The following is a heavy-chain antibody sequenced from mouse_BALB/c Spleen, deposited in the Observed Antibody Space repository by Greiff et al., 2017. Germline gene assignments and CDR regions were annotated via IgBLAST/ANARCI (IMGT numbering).Heavy chain of an antibody. V-gene: IGHV1-7*01. D-gene: IGHD2-4*01. CDR1: GYTFTSYW. Sequence: QVHVKQSGAELAKPGASVKMSCKASGYTFTSYWMHWVKQRPGQGLEWIGYINPSTGYTEYNQKFKDKATLTADKSSSTAYMQLSSLTSEDSAVYYCARPIYYDYDGYWGQGTTLTVSS. J-gene: IGHJ2*01. CDR2: INPSTGYT. CDR3: ARPIYYDYDGY.